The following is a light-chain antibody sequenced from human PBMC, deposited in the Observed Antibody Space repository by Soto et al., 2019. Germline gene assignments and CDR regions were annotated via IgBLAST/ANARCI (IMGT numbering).Light chain of an antibody. Sequence: QSALTQPASVSGSPGQSITISCTGTSSDVGAYIYVSWYLQHPGKAPKLIIYDVSDRPSGVSDRFSGSKSGNTASLTISGLQAEDEADYYCGSYTTSNTMVFGGGTKVTVL. CDR1: SSDVGAYIY. J-gene: IGLJ2*01. CDR3: GSYTTSNTMV. V-gene: IGLV2-14*03. CDR2: DVS.